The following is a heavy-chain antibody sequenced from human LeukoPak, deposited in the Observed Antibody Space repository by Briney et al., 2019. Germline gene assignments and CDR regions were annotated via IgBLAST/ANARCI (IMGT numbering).Heavy chain of an antibody. CDR3: ARDRKKYYYDSSGYYVGPDAFDI. V-gene: IGHV1-69*04. Sequence: GASVKVSCKASGGTFSSYAISWARQAPGQGLEWMGRIIPILGIANYAQKFQGRVTITADKSTSTAYMELSSLRSEDTAVYYCARDRKKYYYDSSGYYVGPDAFDIWGQGTMVTVSS. D-gene: IGHD3-22*01. CDR2: IIPILGIA. J-gene: IGHJ3*02. CDR1: GGTFSSYA.